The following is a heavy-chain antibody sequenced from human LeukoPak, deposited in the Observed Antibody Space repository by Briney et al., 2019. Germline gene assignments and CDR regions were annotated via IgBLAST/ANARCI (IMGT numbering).Heavy chain of an antibody. CDR1: GGSIRSGDYY. CDR2: IYYSGNT. J-gene: IGHJ3*02. D-gene: IGHD3-22*01. Sequence: SQTLSLTCTVSGGSIRSGDYYWSWIRQPPGKGLEWIGYIYYSGNTYYNPSLKSRVTISVDTSKKQFSLKLSSVTAADTAVYYCARATITVMVGIPADAFDIWGQGTMVTVSS. CDR3: ARATITVMVGIPADAFDI. V-gene: IGHV4-30-4*08.